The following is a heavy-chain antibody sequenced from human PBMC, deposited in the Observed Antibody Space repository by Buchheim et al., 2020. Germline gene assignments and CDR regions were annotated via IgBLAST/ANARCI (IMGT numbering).Heavy chain of an antibody. V-gene: IGHV4-34*02. CDR3: ARVRSSTTVGPLSPAPPRRKWFDP. Sequence: QVQLQQWGAGLLKPSETLSLTCAVYGGSFSGVSWSWVRQPPGKGLEWIGEVNQSGSSSYNPSLKSRVTISVDTSKNQISLRLTALTAADTAVYYCARVRSSTTVGPLSPAPPRRKWFDPWGQGTL. D-gene: IGHD2-2*01. J-gene: IGHJ5*02. CDR2: VNQSGSS. CDR1: GGSFSGVS.